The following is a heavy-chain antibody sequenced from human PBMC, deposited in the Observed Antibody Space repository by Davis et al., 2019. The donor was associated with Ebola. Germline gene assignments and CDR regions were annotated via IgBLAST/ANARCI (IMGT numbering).Heavy chain of an antibody. CDR2: INPSGGTT. CDR3: ASPGIAAGAPRY. Sequence: ASVKVSCKASGYTFNIYYMYWLRQAPGQGLEWMGIINPSGGTTSYAQKFQGRVTMTRDTSTSTVYMELISLRSEDTAVYYCASPGIAAGAPRYWGQGTLVTVSS. CDR1: GYTFNIYY. J-gene: IGHJ4*02. V-gene: IGHV1-46*02. D-gene: IGHD6-13*01.